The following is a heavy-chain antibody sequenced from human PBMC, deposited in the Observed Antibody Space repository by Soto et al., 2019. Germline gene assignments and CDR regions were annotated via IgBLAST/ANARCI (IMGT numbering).Heavy chain of an antibody. Sequence: EVQLLESGGGLVQPGGSLRLSCAASGFTFSSYAMSWVRQAPGKGLEWVSAISGSGGSTYYADSVKGRFTISRDNSKYTLYLQMNSLRAEDTAVYYCAKAPPTVTYYYYYGMDVWGQGTTVTVSS. V-gene: IGHV3-23*01. D-gene: IGHD4-4*01. CDR3: AKAPPTVTYYYYYGMDV. CDR2: ISGSGGST. CDR1: GFTFSSYA. J-gene: IGHJ6*02.